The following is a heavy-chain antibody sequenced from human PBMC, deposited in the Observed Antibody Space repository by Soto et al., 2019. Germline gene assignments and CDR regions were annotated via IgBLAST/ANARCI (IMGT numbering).Heavy chain of an antibody. CDR1: GGPIRAYH. D-gene: IGHD6-13*01. J-gene: IGHJ5*02. V-gene: IGHV4-59*12. CDR2: VLYSGNT. CDR3: ARVRRRSWYNGWFDP. Sequence: PSETLSLTCAVSGGPIRAYHWTWIRQPPGKGLEWIGYVLYSGNTNYNPSLKSRVTISVDTSKNQFSLKLSSVTAADTAVYYCARVRRRSWYNGWFDPWGQGTLVTVSS.